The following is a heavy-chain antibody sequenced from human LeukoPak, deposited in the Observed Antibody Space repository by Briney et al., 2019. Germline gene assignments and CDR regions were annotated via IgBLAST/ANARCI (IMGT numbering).Heavy chain of an antibody. Sequence: PGGSLRLSCAASGFTLSSYAMSWVRQAPGKGLEWVSAISGSGNSAYYADSVKGRFTISRDNSNNTLYLQMNSLRAEDTAAYYCAKASLIYSSGWYYYFDYWGQGTLVTVSS. CDR1: GFTLSSYA. CDR3: AKASLIYSSGWYYYFDY. CDR2: ISGSGNSA. J-gene: IGHJ4*02. V-gene: IGHV3-23*01. D-gene: IGHD6-19*01.